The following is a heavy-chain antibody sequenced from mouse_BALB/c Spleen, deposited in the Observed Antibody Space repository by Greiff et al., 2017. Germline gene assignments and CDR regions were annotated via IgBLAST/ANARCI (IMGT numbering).Heavy chain of an antibody. Sequence: VQLQQSGAELAKPGASVKMSCKASGYTFTSYWMHWVKQRPGQGLEWIGYINPSTGYTEYNQKFKDKATLTADKSSSTAYMQLSSLTSEDSAVYYCAREYYGSSLWFAYWGQGTLVTVSA. CDR1: GYTFTSYW. D-gene: IGHD1-1*01. V-gene: IGHV1-7*01. J-gene: IGHJ3*01. CDR3: AREYYGSSLWFAY. CDR2: INPSTGYT.